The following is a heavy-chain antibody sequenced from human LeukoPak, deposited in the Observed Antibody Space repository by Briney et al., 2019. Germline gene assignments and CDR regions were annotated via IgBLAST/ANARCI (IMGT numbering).Heavy chain of an antibody. CDR2: INTSGSS. CDR3: ARGLAL. CDR1: GGSFGSGTYY. D-gene: IGHD3-9*01. Sequence: PSETLSLTCTVSGGSFGSGTYYWSWIRQPAGKGLEWTGRINTSGSSNCDPSLKSRVTMSVDTSKNQFSLKLSSVTAADTAVYYCARGLALWGQGALVTVSS. J-gene: IGHJ4*02. V-gene: IGHV4-61*02.